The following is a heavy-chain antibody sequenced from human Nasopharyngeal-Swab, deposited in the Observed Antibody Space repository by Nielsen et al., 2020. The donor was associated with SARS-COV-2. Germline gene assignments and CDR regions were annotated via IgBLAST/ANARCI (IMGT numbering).Heavy chain of an antibody. CDR3: AEGGYSSNWYSIGGY. J-gene: IGHJ4*02. Sequence: GESLKISCAVSGFTFSTFWMTWVRQAPGKGLEWVANIKEDGSQKYYLDSVKGRFTISRDNAKNSLYLQMNSLRADDTAVYYCAEGGYSSNWYSIGGYWGQGTLVTVSS. V-gene: IGHV3-7*01. CDR1: GFTFSTFW. CDR2: IKEDGSQK. D-gene: IGHD6-13*01.